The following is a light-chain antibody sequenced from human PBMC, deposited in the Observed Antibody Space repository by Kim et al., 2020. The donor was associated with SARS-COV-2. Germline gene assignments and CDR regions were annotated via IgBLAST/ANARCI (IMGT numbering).Light chain of an antibody. Sequence: FQGKRPPPPGRAGQGLAGGYLAWNRQKPGQAPRLLFYGASTRATGIPDRLGGGGSGTDLTLTISRLGPENFAVYYCQKYGSSPITFVQRTRLGIK. CDR1: QGLAGGY. CDR3: QKYGSSPIT. V-gene: IGKV3-20*01. J-gene: IGKJ5*01. CDR2: GAS.